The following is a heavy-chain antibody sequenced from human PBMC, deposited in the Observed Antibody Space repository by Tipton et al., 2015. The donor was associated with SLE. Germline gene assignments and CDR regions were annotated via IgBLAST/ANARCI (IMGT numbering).Heavy chain of an antibody. CDR3: GKDVRGYSYGPFDH. CDR1: GFTFDDYA. D-gene: IGHD5-18*01. CDR2: ISWNSGRV. Sequence: SLRLSCAASGFTFDDYAMHWVRQAPGKGLEWVSGISWNSGRVGYADSVKGRFTISRDNAKKSLYLQMNTLRAEDTASYYCGKDVRGYSYGPFDHWGQGTLVTVS. V-gene: IGHV3-9*01. J-gene: IGHJ4*02.